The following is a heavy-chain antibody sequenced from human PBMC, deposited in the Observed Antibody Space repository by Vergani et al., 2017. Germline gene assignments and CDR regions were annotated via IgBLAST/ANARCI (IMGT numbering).Heavy chain of an antibody. V-gene: IGHV4-31*03. D-gene: IGHD2-2*02. CDR3: ARDKGGYCSSTSCYSPGWFDP. Sequence: QVQLQESGPGLVKPSQTLSLTCTVSGGSISSGGYYWSWIRQHPGKGLEWIGYIYYSGSTYYNPSLKSRVTISVDTSKNQFSLKLSSVTAADTAVYYCARDKGGYCSSTSCYSPGWFDPWGQGTLVTVS. CDR2: IYYSGST. CDR1: GGSISSGGYY. J-gene: IGHJ5*02.